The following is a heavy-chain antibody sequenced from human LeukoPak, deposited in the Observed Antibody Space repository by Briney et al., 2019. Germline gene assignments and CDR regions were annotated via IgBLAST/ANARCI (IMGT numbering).Heavy chain of an antibody. CDR2: INPSGGST. J-gene: IGHJ5*02. CDR3: GRDKGGSYYPSNWFDP. CDR1: GYTFTSYY. V-gene: IGHV1-46*01. Sequence: GASVKVSCKASGYTFTSYYMHWVRQAPGQGLEWMGIINPSGGSTSYAQKFQGRVTMTRDMSTSTVYMELSSLRSEDTAVYYCGRDKGGSYYPSNWFDPWGQGTLVTVSS. D-gene: IGHD1-26*01.